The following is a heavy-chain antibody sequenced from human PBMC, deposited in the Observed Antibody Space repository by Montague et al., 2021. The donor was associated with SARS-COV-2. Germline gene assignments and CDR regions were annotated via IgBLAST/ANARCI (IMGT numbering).Heavy chain of an antibody. CDR1: GFVFSNYN. J-gene: IGHJ4*02. CDR3: TRKFAS. V-gene: IGHV3-48*02. CDR2: ISSNSSTK. Sequence: SRRLSCAASGFVFSNYNMHWVRQAPGKGLVWVSFISSNSSTKYYADPVKGRFTISRDNAKNSLYLQMNSLRDDDTAVYYCTRKFASWGRGTLVTVSS.